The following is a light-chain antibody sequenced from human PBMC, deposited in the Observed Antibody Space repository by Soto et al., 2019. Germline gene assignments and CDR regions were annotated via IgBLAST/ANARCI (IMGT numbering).Light chain of an antibody. V-gene: IGLV3-21*04. Sequence: SYELTQPPSVSVAPGKTATIACGGDNIGSISVHWYQQKQGQAPVLVISYDHDRPSGIPDRFSGSNSGSTATLTISRVEAGDEADYYCQVWDTSSEQQVFGGGTKLTVL. CDR3: QVWDTSSEQQV. J-gene: IGLJ2*01. CDR1: NIGSIS. CDR2: YDH.